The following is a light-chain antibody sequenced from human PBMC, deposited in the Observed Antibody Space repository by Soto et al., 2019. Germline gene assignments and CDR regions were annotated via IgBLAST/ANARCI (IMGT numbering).Light chain of an antibody. J-gene: IGLJ1*01. CDR1: SSDVGGYNY. CDR2: DVS. V-gene: IGLV2-14*03. Sequence: QSALTQPASVSGSPGQSITISCTGTSSDVGGYNYVSWYQQYPGKAPKLMIYDVSNRPSGVSNRFSGSKSGNTASLTISGLQAEDEADYYCSPFTRSSTPYVFGTGTKVTV. CDR3: SPFTRSSTPYV.